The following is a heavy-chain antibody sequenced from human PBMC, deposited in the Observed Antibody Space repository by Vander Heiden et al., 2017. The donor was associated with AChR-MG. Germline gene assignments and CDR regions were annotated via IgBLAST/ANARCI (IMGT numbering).Heavy chain of an antibody. J-gene: IGHJ6*03. CDR3: AKVAMVQGEPIGNYYYMDV. D-gene: IGHD3-10*01. Sequence: QVQLVESGGGVVQPGRSLRLSCAAPGFTFSTYGMHWVRQAPGKGLEWVAVISYDGSNKYYADSVKGRFTISRDNSKNTLYLQMNSLRAEDTAVYYCAKVAMVQGEPIGNYYYMDVWGKGTTVTVSS. CDR2: ISYDGSNK. CDR1: GFTFSTYG. V-gene: IGHV3-30*18.